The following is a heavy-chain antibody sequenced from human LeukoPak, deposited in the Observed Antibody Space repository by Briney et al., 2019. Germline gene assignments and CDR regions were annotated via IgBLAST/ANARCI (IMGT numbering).Heavy chain of an antibody. CDR1: GYTFTGYY. J-gene: IGHJ5*02. D-gene: IGHD5-18*01. CDR2: INPNSGGT. CDR3: ARVVYSYGDWFDP. Sequence: GASVKVSCKASGYTFTGYYMHWVRQAPGQGLEWMVRINPNSGGTNYAQKFQGRVTMTRDTSISTAYMELSRLRSDDTAVYYCARVVYSYGDWFDPWGQGTLVTVSS. V-gene: IGHV1-2*06.